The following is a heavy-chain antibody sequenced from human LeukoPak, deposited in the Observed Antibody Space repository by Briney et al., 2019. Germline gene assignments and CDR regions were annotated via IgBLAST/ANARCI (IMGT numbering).Heavy chain of an antibody. CDR3: AREGIVVVPAAIDDASDI. CDR2: TYYRSKWYN. V-gene: IGHV6-1*01. D-gene: IGHD2-2*02. J-gene: IGHJ3*02. CDR1: GDSVSSNSAA. Sequence: SQTLSLTCAISGDSVSSNSAAWNWIRQSPSRGLEWLGRTYYRSKWYNDYAVSVKSRITINPDTSKNQFSLQLNSATPEDTAVYYCAREGIVVVPAAIDDASDIWGQGTMVTVSS.